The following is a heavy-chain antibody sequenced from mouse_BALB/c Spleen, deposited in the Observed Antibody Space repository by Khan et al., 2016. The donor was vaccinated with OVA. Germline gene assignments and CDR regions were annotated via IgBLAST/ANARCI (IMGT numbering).Heavy chain of an antibody. Sequence: EVRLVESGGDLVKPGGSLKLSCAASGFTFSSYSMSWVRQTPDKRLEWVATISSGGDYTYYPDSVKGRFTIYRDNARNTLYLQMSSLKSDDTAMYYCASHLTGSFAYWGQGTLVTVSA. CDR2: ISSGGDYT. J-gene: IGHJ3*01. V-gene: IGHV5-6*01. CDR3: ASHLTGSFAY. D-gene: IGHD4-1*01. CDR1: GFTFSSYS.